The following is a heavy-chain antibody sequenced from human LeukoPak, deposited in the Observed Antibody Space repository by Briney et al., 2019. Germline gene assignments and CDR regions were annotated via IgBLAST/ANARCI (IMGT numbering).Heavy chain of an antibody. V-gene: IGHV3-20*04. CDR1: GFTFDDYA. CDR3: ARGSVQLWLRDTYYYMDV. J-gene: IGHJ6*03. D-gene: IGHD5-18*01. Sequence: GGSLRLSCAASGFTFDDYAMNWVRQVPGRGLEWVSGINWNGRITEYADSVKDRFTISRQNTKNSLYLYMDNLGGEDTALYFCARGSVQLWLRDTYYYMDVWGKGTTVTVSS. CDR2: INWNGRIT.